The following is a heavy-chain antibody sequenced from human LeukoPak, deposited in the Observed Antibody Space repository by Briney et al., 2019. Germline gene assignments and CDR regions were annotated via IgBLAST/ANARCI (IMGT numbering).Heavy chain of an antibody. CDR1: GGTFSSYA. D-gene: IGHD3-22*01. CDR3: ARDRDYYDSSGYYPGNWFDP. CDR2: IIPIFGIA. Sequence: SVKVSCKAPGGTFSSYAISWVRQAPGQGLEWMGRIIPIFGIANYAQKFQGRVTITADKSTSTAYMELSSLRSEDTAVYYCARDRDYYDSSGYYPGNWFDPWGQGTLVTVSS. V-gene: IGHV1-69*04. J-gene: IGHJ5*02.